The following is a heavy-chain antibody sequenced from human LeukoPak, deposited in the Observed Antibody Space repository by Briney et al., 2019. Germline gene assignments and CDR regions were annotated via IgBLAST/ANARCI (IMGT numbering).Heavy chain of an antibody. CDR3: ARRSDY. Sequence: GQSLRPSCAASGFTVSSFGVHWDSQAAGKGMEWVAVIWYYGSNKYYADSVKGRFTISRDNSKNTLYLQMNSLRAEDTAVYYCARRSDYWGQGTLVTVSS. V-gene: IGHV3-33*01. J-gene: IGHJ4*02. CDR2: IWYYGSNK. CDR1: GFTVSSFG.